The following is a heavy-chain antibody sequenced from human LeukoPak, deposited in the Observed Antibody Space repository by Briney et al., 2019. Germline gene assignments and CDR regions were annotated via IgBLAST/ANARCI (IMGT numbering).Heavy chain of an antibody. V-gene: IGHV3-48*01. CDR3: ARDGGYSGYDADC. D-gene: IGHD5-12*01. J-gene: IGHJ4*02. CDR1: GFTFSTYS. CDR2: ISDSSAM. Sequence: GGSLRHSCAASGFTFSTYSMKWVRQAPGRGLEWVSYISDSSAMYYADSVRGRFTISRENDKNSLFLQMNSLRAEDTAVYYCARDGGYSGYDADCWGQGTLVTVSS.